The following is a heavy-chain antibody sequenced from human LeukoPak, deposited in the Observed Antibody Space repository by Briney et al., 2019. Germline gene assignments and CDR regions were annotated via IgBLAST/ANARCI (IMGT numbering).Heavy chain of an antibody. V-gene: IGHV4-59*01. Sequence: KPSETLSLTCTVSDGSIRNYYWSWIRQPPGKGLEWIGYIYYSGSTTYNPYLKSRVTMSVDMSKNQFSLRLNSVTAADTAVYYCARGASTSDYWGQGTLVTVSS. D-gene: IGHD2-2*01. CDR3: ARGASTSDY. CDR1: DGSIRNYY. J-gene: IGHJ4*02. CDR2: IYYSGST.